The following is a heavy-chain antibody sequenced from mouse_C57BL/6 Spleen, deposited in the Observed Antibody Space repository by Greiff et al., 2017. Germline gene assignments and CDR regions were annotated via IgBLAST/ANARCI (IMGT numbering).Heavy chain of an antibody. V-gene: IGHV5-4*01. CDR2: ISDGGSYT. CDR1: GFTFSSYA. D-gene: IGHD2-5*01. CDR3: ARYYSNYSYYFDY. J-gene: IGHJ2*01. Sequence: EVQLVESGGGLVKPGGSLKLSCAASGFTFSSYAMSWVRQTPEKRLEWVATISDGGSYTYYPDNVKGRFTISRNNAKNNLYLQMRHLKSEDTSMYYCARYYSNYSYYFDYWGQGTTLTVSS.